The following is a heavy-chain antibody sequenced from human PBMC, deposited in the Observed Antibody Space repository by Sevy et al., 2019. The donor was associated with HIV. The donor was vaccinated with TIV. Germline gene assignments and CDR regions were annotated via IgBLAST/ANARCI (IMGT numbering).Heavy chain of an antibody. D-gene: IGHD2-21*02. J-gene: IGHJ4*02. CDR2: TSHDGKYN. CDR1: GFTFSSYD. CDR3: ARLFSCGGDCYYLDY. V-gene: IGHV3-30*04. Sequence: GGSLRLSCAGSGFTFSSYDMHWVLQAPGKGLEWVAVTSHDGKYNNYADSVKVRFTISRDNFKNTLYLQMNSLRVEDTAVYFCARLFSCGGDCYYLDYWGQGALVTVSS.